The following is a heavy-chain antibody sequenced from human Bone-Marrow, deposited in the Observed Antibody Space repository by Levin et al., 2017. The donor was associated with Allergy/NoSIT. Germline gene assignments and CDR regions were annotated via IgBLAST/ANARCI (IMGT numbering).Heavy chain of an antibody. Sequence: PWASVKVSCKASGYTFSSFVISWVRQAPGQGLEWMGWVSPYNGKTKYVEKFQGRVTMTTDRSTSTAYMELKILRSDDTAVYYCARENYDSSGYYLHFDHWGQGTLVTVSS. CDR1: GYTFSSFV. CDR2: VSPYNGKT. V-gene: IGHV1-18*01. J-gene: IGHJ4*02. D-gene: IGHD3-22*01. CDR3: ARENYDSSGYYLHFDH.